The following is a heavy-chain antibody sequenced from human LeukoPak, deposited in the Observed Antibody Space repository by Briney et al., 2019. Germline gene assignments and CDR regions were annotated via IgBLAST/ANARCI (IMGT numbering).Heavy chain of an antibody. CDR2: ISWNSGSI. Sequence: GRSLRLSCAASGFTFDDYAMHWVRQAPGKGLEWVSGISWNSGSIGYADSVKGRFTISRDNAKNSLYLQMNSLRAEDTAVYYCARDAGSFGLWSIWGQGTMVTVSS. CDR3: ARDAGSFGLWSI. D-gene: IGHD3/OR15-3a*01. J-gene: IGHJ3*02. V-gene: IGHV3-9*01. CDR1: GFTFDDYA.